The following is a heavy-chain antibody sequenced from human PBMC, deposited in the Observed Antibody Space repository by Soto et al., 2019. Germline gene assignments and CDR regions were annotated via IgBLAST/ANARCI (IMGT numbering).Heavy chain of an antibody. D-gene: IGHD4-4*01. CDR3: AKDQFWDYRWGDAFDI. V-gene: IGHV1-69*13. CDR1: GGTFSSYA. Sequence: SVKVSCKASGGTFSSYAISWVRQAPGQGLEWMGGIIPIFGTANYAQKFQGRVTITADESTSTAYMELSSLRSEDTAVYYCAKDQFWDYRWGDAFDIWGQGTMVTVSS. J-gene: IGHJ3*02. CDR2: IIPIFGTA.